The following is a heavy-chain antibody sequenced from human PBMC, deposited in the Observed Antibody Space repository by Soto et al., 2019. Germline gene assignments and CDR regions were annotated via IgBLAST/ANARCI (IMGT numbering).Heavy chain of an antibody. V-gene: IGHV4-39*01. Sequence: SETLCLTYTVDGGSVSVYYFAGIRQPPGKGLEWIGRVYYSGSTYYNPSLESRVTISVDKSKNQFSLKLMSLSAADTAVYYCGRLEGLATISYYFDYWGQGALVTVSS. D-gene: IGHD3-9*01. CDR1: GGSVSVYY. CDR2: VYYSGST. J-gene: IGHJ4*02. CDR3: GRLEGLATISYYFDY.